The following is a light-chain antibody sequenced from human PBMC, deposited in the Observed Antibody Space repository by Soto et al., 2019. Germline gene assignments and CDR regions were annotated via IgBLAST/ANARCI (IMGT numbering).Light chain of an antibody. CDR1: QSISSY. CDR2: AAS. J-gene: IGKJ2*01. CDR3: QQSYSTPPYT. Sequence: DIQMTQSPSSLSASVGDRVTITCRASQSISSYLNWYQQKPGKAPKLLIYAASSLQSGVPSRFSXSGSGTDFTLTISSLQPEDFATYYCQQSYSTPPYTFGQGTKLEIK. V-gene: IGKV1-39*01.